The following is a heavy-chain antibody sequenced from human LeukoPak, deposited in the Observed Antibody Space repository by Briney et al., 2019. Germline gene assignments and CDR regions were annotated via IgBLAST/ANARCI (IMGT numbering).Heavy chain of an antibody. D-gene: IGHD2-2*01. CDR1: GGSFSGYY. Sequence: SETLPLTCAVYGGSFSGYYWSWIRQPPGKGLEWIGEINHSGSTNYNPSLKSRVTISVDTSKNQFSLKLSSVTAADTAVYYCARSRGRYCSSTSCRYFDYWGQGTLVTVSS. V-gene: IGHV4-34*01. J-gene: IGHJ4*02. CDR2: INHSGST. CDR3: ARSRGRYCSSTSCRYFDY.